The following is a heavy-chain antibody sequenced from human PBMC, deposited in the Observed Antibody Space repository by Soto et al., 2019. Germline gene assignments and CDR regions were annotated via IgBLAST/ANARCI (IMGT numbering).Heavy chain of an antibody. Sequence: QVQLVQSGAEEEKPGASVKVSCKASGYTFTSYAMHWVRQTPGQRLEWMGWINAGNGNTKYSQKFQGRVTITRDTSASTAYMELSSLRSEDTAVYYCARVVYSSGWSHAFDIWGQGTMVTVSS. CDR3: ARVVYSSGWSHAFDI. CDR2: INAGNGNT. D-gene: IGHD6-19*01. J-gene: IGHJ3*02. V-gene: IGHV1-3*05. CDR1: GYTFTSYA.